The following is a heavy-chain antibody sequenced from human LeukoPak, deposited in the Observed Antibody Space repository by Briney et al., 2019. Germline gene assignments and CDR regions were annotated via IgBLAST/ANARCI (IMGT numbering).Heavy chain of an antibody. CDR1: GGTFSSYA. CDR3: ARDGHRMYYYDTSAYRFDY. Sequence: SVKVSCKASGGTFSSYAISWVRQAPGQGLEWMGGIIPIFGTANYAQKFQGRVTITADESTSTAYMELSSLRSEDTAVYYCARDGHRMYYYDTSAYRFDYWGQGTLVTVSS. J-gene: IGHJ4*02. V-gene: IGHV1-69*13. D-gene: IGHD3-22*01. CDR2: IIPIFGTA.